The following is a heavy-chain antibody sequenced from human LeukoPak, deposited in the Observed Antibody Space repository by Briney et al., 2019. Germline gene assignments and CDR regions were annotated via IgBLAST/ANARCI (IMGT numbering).Heavy chain of an antibody. CDR3: ARGDGSGSYYQRRRNDAFDI. CDR2: IYPGDSDT. J-gene: IGHJ3*02. V-gene: IGHV5-51*01. Sequence: GESLKIPCKGSGYSFTSYWIGWVRQMPGKGLEWMGIIYPGDSDTRYSPSFQGQVTISADKSISTAYLQWSSLKASDTAMYYCARGDGSGSYYQRRRNDAFDIWGQGTMVTVSS. D-gene: IGHD3-10*01. CDR1: GYSFTSYW.